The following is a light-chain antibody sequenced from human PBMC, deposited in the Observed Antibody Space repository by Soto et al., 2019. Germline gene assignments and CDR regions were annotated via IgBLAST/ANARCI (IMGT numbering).Light chain of an antibody. V-gene: IGLV1-44*01. CDR1: SSNIGSNS. CDR2: SSN. J-gene: IGLJ2*01. CDR3: AAWVASLNAVV. Sequence: QSVLTQPPSASGTPGQRVTISCSGSSSNIGSNSVNWYQQLPGTAPKLLTYSSNQRPSGVPDRFSGSKSGSSASLSISGLQSEDEADYSCAAWVASLNAVVLAGGTKLTVL.